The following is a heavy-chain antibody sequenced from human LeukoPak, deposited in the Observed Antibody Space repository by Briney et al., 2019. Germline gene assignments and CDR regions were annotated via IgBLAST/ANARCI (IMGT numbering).Heavy chain of an antibody. CDR2: INHSGST. D-gene: IGHD2-2*01. CDR1: GGSISSGGYY. CDR3: ARGGYCSSTSCYES. J-gene: IGHJ4*02. Sequence: SKTLSLTCTVSGGSISSGGYYWSWIRQPPEKGLEWIGYINHSGSTNYNPSLKSRVTISVDTSKNQFSLKLSSVTAADTAVYYCARGGYCSSTSCYESWGQGTLVTVSS. V-gene: IGHV4-30-2*01.